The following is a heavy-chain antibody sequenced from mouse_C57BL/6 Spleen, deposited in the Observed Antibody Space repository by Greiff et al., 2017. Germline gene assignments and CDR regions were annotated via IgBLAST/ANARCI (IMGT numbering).Heavy chain of an antibody. Sequence: QVQLQQPGAELVKPGASVKLSCKASGYTFTSYWMQWVKQRPGQGLEWIGEIDPSDSYTNYNQKFKGKATLTVDTSSSTAYMQLSSLTSKDSAVYYCARSGGGYSFDYWGQGTTLTVSS. CDR2: IDPSDSYT. J-gene: IGHJ2*01. V-gene: IGHV1-50*01. D-gene: IGHD3-1*01. CDR1: GYTFTSYW. CDR3: ARSGGGYSFDY.